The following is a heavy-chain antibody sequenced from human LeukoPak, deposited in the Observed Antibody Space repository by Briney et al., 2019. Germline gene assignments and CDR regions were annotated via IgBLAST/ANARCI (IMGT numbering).Heavy chain of an antibody. D-gene: IGHD3-10*01. CDR3: ARTKEYYYGSGTYYKKEKYYHYYGMDV. CDR2: INHSGRT. Sequence: SETLSLTCSVSGVSISGYYWSWIRQPPGTGLEWIGEINHSGRTNYNPSLKSRVTISVDTSKNQFSLKLSSVTAADTAVYYCARTKEYYYGSGTYYKKEKYYHYYGMDVWGRGTTVTVSS. J-gene: IGHJ6*02. V-gene: IGHV4-34*01. CDR1: GVSISGYY.